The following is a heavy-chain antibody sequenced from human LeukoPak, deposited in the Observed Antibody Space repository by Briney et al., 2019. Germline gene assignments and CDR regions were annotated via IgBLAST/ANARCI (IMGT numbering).Heavy chain of an antibody. CDR1: GFTFSSYS. D-gene: IGHD6-6*01. CDR3: ARATVPLEYSSSSHFYYYYMDV. Sequence: GGSLRLSCAASGFTFSSYSMNWVRQAPGKGLEWVSSISNSSGYIYYADSVKGRFTISRDNSKNTLYLQMNSLRGEDTAVYYCARATVPLEYSSSSHFYYYYMDVWGKGTTVAVSS. J-gene: IGHJ6*03. V-gene: IGHV3-21*04. CDR2: ISNSSGYI.